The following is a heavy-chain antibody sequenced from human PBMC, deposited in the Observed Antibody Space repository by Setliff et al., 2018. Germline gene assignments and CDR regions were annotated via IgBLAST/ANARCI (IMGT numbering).Heavy chain of an antibody. V-gene: IGHV4-4*02. CDR1: GGSISSSNW. D-gene: IGHD5-12*01. J-gene: IGHJ3*02. Sequence: SETLSLTCAVSGGSISSSNWWSWVRQPPGKGLEWIGEIYHSGSTYYNPSLKSRVTISVDTSKNQFSLKLSSVTAADTAIYYCARNRVALYDAFDIWGQGTMVTVSS. CDR3: ARNRVALYDAFDI. CDR2: IYHSGST.